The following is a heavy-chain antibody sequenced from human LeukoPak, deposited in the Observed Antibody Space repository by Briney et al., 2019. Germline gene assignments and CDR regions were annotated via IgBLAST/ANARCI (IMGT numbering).Heavy chain of an antibody. CDR3: ARHYRVGSSWYASLFLDY. J-gene: IGHJ4*02. V-gene: IGHV4-61*01. CDR1: GGSISSGSYH. CDR2: IYYTGST. Sequence: SETLSLTCTVSGGSISSGSYHWSWIRQHPGKGLGWIGYIYYTGSTNYNPSLKSRVTISVDTSKNQFSLKLSSVTAADTAVYYCARHYRVGSSWYASLFLDYWGQGTLVTVSS. D-gene: IGHD6-13*01.